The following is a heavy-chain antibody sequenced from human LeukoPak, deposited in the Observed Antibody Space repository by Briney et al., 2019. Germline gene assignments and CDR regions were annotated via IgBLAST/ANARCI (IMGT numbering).Heavy chain of an antibody. J-gene: IGHJ6*03. V-gene: IGHV4-61*01. D-gene: IGHD3-10*01. CDR3: ARATMVRGVITYYYYMDV. Sequence: SETLSLTCTVSGYSISSSYYWSWIRQPPRKGLEWIGYIYYSGSTNYNPSLKSRVTISVDTSKNQFSLKLSSVTAADTAVYYCARATMVRGVITYYYYMDVWGKGTTVTISS. CDR2: IYYSGST. CDR1: GYSISSSYY.